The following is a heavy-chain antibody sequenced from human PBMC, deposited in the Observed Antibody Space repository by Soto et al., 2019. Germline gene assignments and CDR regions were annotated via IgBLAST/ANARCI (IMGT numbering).Heavy chain of an antibody. CDR2: ISYSGNT. CDR3: AIAPMLLSPSYLDS. D-gene: IGHD2-15*01. V-gene: IGHV4-59*01. J-gene: IGHJ4*02. CDR1: GGSISNFY. Sequence: SETLSLTCTVSGGSISNFYWSWIRQPPGKGLEWIGYISYSGNTNYNPSLKSRVSISVDTSKNQLSLNLTSVTAADTAVYYCAIAPMLLSPSYLDSWGQATPVTVSS.